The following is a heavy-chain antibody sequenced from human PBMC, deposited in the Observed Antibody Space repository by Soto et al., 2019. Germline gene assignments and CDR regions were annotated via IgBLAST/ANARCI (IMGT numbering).Heavy chain of an antibody. CDR3: ARCHSDSSGPGYLDS. D-gene: IGHD3-22*01. CDR1: GGTFISDA. Sequence: QVRLVQSEAEVKKAGSSVKVSCKASGGTFISDAVTWVRQAPGQGLEWTGGVIPMFPKANYAQKFQGGATITADKSTSTVYMELHSLKSEDTALYYCARCHSDSSGPGYLDSWGQGTLVTVTS. J-gene: IGHJ4*02. CDR2: VIPMFPKA. V-gene: IGHV1-69*06.